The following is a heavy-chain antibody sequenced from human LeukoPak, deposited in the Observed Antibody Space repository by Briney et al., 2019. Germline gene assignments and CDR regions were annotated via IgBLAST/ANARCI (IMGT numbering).Heavy chain of an antibody. V-gene: IGHV4-61*02. Sequence: SQTLSLTCTVSGGSISSGSYYWSWIRQPAGKGLEWIGRIYTSGSTYYNPSLKSRVTISVDTSKNQFSLKLSSVTAADTAVYYCARERGHSSGYYFDYWGQGTLVTVSS. CDR3: ARERGHSSGYYFDY. D-gene: IGHD3-22*01. CDR2: IYTSGST. CDR1: GGSISSGSYY. J-gene: IGHJ4*02.